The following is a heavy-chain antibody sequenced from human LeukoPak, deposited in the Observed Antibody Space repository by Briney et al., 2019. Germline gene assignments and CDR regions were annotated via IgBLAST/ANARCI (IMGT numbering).Heavy chain of an antibody. CDR3: ARDGSTIFSSY. CDR1: GFTFSSYS. Sequence: PGGSLRLSCAASGFTFSSYSMNWVRQAPGKGLEWVSYISSSSSTIYYADSVKGRFTISRDNAKTSLYLQMNSLRAEDTAVYYCARDGSTIFSSYWGQGTLVTVSS. CDR2: ISSSSSTI. J-gene: IGHJ4*02. D-gene: IGHD3-9*01. V-gene: IGHV3-48*01.